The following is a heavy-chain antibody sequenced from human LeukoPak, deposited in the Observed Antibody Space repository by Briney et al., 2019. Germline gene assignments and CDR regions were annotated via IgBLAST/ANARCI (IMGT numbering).Heavy chain of an antibody. Sequence: SETLSLTCTVSGGSISSSSYYWGWIRQPPGKGLEWIGSIYYSGSTYYNPSLKSRVTISVDTSKNQFSLKLSSVTAADTAVYYCAIHYGDYVFDYWGQGTLVTVSS. J-gene: IGHJ4*02. D-gene: IGHD4-17*01. V-gene: IGHV4-39*07. CDR3: AIHYGDYVFDY. CDR2: IYYSGST. CDR1: GGSISSSSYY.